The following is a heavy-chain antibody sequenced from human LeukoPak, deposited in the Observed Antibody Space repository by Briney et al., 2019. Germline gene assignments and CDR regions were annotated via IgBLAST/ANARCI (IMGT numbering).Heavy chain of an antibody. J-gene: IGHJ4*02. CDR2: IRGSGGST. V-gene: IGHV3-23*01. D-gene: IGHD2-15*01. Sequence: AGSLRLSCAASGFTLSSYAMGWVRQAPGKGLEWVSAIRGSGGSTYFADSVKGRFTISRDNSKNTLSLQMNSLRVEDTAVYYCARVPRYCSGGSCFGGYFDYWGQGTLVTVSS. CDR1: GFTLSSYA. CDR3: ARVPRYCSGGSCFGGYFDY.